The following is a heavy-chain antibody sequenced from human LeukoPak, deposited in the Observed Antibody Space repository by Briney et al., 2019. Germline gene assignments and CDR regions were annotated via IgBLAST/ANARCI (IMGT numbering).Heavy chain of an antibody. CDR3: ASTLGAAGDY. CDR1: GGTFSSYA. CDR2: IIPIFGTA. D-gene: IGHD6-13*01. V-gene: IGHV1-69*01. J-gene: IGHJ4*02. Sequence: ASVKVSRKASGGTFSSYAISWVRQAPGQGLEWMGGIIPIFGTANYAQKFQGRVTITADESTSTAYMELSSLRSEDTAVYYCASTLGAAGDYWGQGTLVTVSS.